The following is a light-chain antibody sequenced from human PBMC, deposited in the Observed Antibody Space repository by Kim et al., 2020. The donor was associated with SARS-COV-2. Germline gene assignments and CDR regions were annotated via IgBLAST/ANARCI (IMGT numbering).Light chain of an antibody. Sequence: GPPITPSCTATSRDVGGYNYVSWYQQHPGKAPKLMIYDVSKRPSGVSNRFSGSKSGNTASLTISGLQAEDEADYYCSSYTSSSTWVFGGGTQLTVL. V-gene: IGLV2-14*04. J-gene: IGLJ3*02. CDR3: SSYTSSSTWV. CDR1: SRDVGGYNY. CDR2: DVS.